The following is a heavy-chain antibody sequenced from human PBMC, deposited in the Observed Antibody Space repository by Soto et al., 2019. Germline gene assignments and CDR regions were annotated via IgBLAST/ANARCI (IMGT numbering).Heavy chain of an antibody. D-gene: IGHD4-17*01. V-gene: IGHV4-39*01. Sequence: SETLSLTCSVLGDSISDTRYYWGCIRQSPEKGLEWIGSISHDGHAYYNPSLKSRVTLFADTSRNQFSLRMKSVTVADTALYFCARQVYGDYLGGNWFDPWGQGALVTVSS. CDR1: GDSISDTRYY. J-gene: IGHJ5*02. CDR3: ARQVYGDYLGGNWFDP. CDR2: ISHDGHA.